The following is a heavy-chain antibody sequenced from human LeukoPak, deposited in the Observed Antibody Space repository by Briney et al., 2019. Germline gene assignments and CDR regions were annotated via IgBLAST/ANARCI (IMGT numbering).Heavy chain of an antibody. V-gene: IGHV1-2*02. CDR1: GYTFTGYY. Sequence: ASVKVPCKASGYTFTGYYMHWVRQAPGQGLEWMGWINPNSGGTNYAQKFQGRVTMTRDTSISTAYMELSRLRSDDTAVYYCARGYCSSTSCQRIRYYYGMDVWGQGTTVTVSS. CDR3: ARGYCSSTSCQRIRYYYGMDV. J-gene: IGHJ6*02. D-gene: IGHD2-2*01. CDR2: INPNSGGT.